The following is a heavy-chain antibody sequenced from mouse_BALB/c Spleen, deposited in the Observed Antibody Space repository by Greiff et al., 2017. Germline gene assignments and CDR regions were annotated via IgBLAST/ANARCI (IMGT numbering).Heavy chain of an antibody. J-gene: IGHJ3*01. CDR2: IRNKANGYTT. V-gene: IGHV7-3*02. D-gene: IGHD2-4*01. CDR1: GFTFTDYY. CDR3: ARGNDYDEGDWFAY. Sequence: DVQLQESGGGLVQPGGSLRLSCATSGFTFTDYYMSWVRQPPGKALEWLGFIRNKANGYTTEYSASVKGRFTISRDNSQSILYLQMNTLRAEDSATYYCARGNDYDEGDWFAYWGQGTLVTVSA.